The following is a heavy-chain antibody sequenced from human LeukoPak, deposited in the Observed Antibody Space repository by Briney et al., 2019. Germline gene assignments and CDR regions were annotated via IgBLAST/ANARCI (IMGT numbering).Heavy chain of an antibody. Sequence: GGSLRLSCAASGFTLSSYGMSWVRQAPGKGLEWVSGISGSGGRTYYADSVKGRFTISRDNSNHMLYLQMNSLIAEDTAIYYCAKDDDWLRFEHWGRGTPVSVSS. J-gene: IGHJ4*02. CDR2: ISGSGGRT. CDR1: GFTLSSYG. CDR3: AKDDDWLRFEH. V-gene: IGHV3-23*01. D-gene: IGHD5-12*01.